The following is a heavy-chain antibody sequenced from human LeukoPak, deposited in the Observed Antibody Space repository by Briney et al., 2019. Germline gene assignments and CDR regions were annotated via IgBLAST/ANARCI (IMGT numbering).Heavy chain of an antibody. D-gene: IGHD3-3*01. CDR1: GFTFTSSA. J-gene: IGHJ6*02. CDR2: IVVGSGNT. CDR3: AASYVGDFWSGYYDYGMDV. Sequence: SVNVSCKASGFTFTSSAVQWVRQARGQRLEWIGWIVVGSGNTNYAQKFQERVTITRDMSTSTAYMELSSLRSEDTAVYYCAASYVGDFWSGYYDYGMDVWGQGTTVTVSS. V-gene: IGHV1-58*01.